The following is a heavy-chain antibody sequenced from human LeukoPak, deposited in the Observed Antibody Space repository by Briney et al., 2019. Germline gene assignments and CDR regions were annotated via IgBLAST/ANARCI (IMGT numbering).Heavy chain of an antibody. CDR2: ISPNSGGT. Sequence: GASVKVSCKASGYTFTGYHMHWVRQAPGQGLEWMGWISPNSGGTNYAQKFQGRVTMTRDTSISTAYMELSRLRSDDTAVYYCARDLYGDYAGFDYWGQGTLVTVSS. D-gene: IGHD4-17*01. CDR1: GYTFTGYH. J-gene: IGHJ4*02. V-gene: IGHV1-2*02. CDR3: ARDLYGDYAGFDY.